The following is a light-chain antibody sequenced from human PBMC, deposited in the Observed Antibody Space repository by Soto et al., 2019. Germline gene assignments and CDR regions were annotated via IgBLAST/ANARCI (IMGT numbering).Light chain of an antibody. CDR2: AAS. CDR1: QTISNY. CDR3: QQSYSSPLT. Sequence: DIQMTQSPSSLSASRGDRVTITYLASQTISNYLNWYQQKPGQAPKLLIYAASTLQSGVPSRFSGSESGTDFTLTIRSLQPEDFATYYCQQSYSSPLTFGGGTKVDIK. V-gene: IGKV1-39*01. J-gene: IGKJ4*01.